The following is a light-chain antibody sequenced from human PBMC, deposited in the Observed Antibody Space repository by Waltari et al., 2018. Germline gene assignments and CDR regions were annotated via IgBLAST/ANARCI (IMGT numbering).Light chain of an antibody. Sequence: DIQMTQSPSTLSASVGDRVTITCRASQSISSRLAWYQQKPGKAPKLLIYGLSSLQSGVPSRFSGSGSGTEFTLTISSLQPDDFAIYYCQQYKTYPHTFGQGTRLEIK. CDR2: GLS. CDR3: QQYKTYPHT. J-gene: IGKJ2*01. V-gene: IGKV1-5*03. CDR1: QSISSR.